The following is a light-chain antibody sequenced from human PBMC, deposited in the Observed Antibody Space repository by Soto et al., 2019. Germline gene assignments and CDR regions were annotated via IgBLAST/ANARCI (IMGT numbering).Light chain of an antibody. CDR3: CSYVTTKEL. CDR2: DGN. CDR1: SSDVDDYRY. V-gene: IGLV2-11*01. Sequence: QSALAQPRSVSGSPGQLLTISCTGTSSDVDDYRYVSWYQQYPGKAPKLVIYDGNERPSGVPDRFSGYNSGNTASLTISGLQAEDEADYYCCSYVTTKELFGNGTKVTVX. J-gene: IGLJ1*01.